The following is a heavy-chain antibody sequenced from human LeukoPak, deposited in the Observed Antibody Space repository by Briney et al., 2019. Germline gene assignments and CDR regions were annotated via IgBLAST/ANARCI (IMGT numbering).Heavy chain of an antibody. J-gene: IGHJ4*02. CDR1: GGSLSGYY. CDR3: ARGKTVTDFDY. V-gene: IGHV4-34*01. Sequence: PSETLSLTCAVYGGSLSGYYWSWIRQPPGKGLEWIGEINHSGSTNYNPSLKSRVTISVDTSKNQFSLKLSSVTAADTAVYYCARGKTVTDFDYWGQGTLVTVSS. CDR2: INHSGST. D-gene: IGHD4-17*01.